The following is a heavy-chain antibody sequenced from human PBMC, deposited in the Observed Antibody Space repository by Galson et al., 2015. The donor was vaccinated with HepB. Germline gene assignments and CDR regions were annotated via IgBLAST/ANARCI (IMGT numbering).Heavy chain of an antibody. CDR1: GYTFTSYY. D-gene: IGHD6-13*01. J-gene: IGHJ6*02. CDR2: IDPNGTST. Sequence: SVKVSCKASGYTFTSYYMHWVRQAPGQGLEWMGIIDPNGTSTNYAQSFQGRLTMTRDTSTSTVYMDLSSLRSDDSAVYYCARNIAATGTDYYYGMDVWGQGTTVTVSS. CDR3: ARNIAATGTDYYYGMDV. V-gene: IGHV1-46*03.